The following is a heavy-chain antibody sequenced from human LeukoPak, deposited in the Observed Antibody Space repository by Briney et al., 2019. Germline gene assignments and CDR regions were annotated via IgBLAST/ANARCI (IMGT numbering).Heavy chain of an antibody. D-gene: IGHD7-27*01. V-gene: IGHV3-7*01. CDR3: ARRQFNWGSAFDI. CDR2: IKQDGSEK. Sequence: PGGSLRLSCAASGFTFSSYWMSWVRRAPGKGLEWVANIKQDGSEKYYVDSAKGRFTISRDNAKNSLYLQMNSLRAEDTAVYYCARRQFNWGSAFDIWGQGTMVTVSS. CDR1: GFTFSSYW. J-gene: IGHJ3*02.